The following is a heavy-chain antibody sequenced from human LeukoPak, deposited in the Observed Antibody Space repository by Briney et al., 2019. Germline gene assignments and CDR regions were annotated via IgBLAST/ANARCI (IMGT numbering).Heavy chain of an antibody. CDR1: GFTFSSYA. CDR2: ISGSGGST. CDR3: AKDTAYCGGDCLYYYGMDV. Sequence: PGGSLRLSCAASGFTFSSYAMSWVRQAPGKGLEWVSAISGSGGSTYYADSVKGRFTISRDNSKNTLYLQMNSLRAEDTAVYYCAKDTAYCGGDCLYYYGMDVWGQGTTVTVSS. V-gene: IGHV3-23*01. D-gene: IGHD2-21*02. J-gene: IGHJ6*02.